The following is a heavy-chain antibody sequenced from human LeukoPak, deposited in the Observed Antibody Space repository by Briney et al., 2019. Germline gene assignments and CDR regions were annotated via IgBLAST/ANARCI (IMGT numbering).Heavy chain of an antibody. CDR2: IYISGST. J-gene: IGHJ5*02. Sequence: SETLSLTCTVSGGSISSASYYCSWIRQPAGKGLEWIGRIYISGSTNYNPSLKSRVTISLDTSKNQFSLKLSSVTAADTAVYYCARGGGDRNWFDPWGHGTLITVSS. CDR3: ARGGGDRNWFDP. CDR1: GGSISSASYY. V-gene: IGHV4-61*02. D-gene: IGHD2-21*02.